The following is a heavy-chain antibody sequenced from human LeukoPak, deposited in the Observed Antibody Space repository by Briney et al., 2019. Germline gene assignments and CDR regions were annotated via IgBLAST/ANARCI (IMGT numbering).Heavy chain of an antibody. V-gene: IGHV1-8*01. CDR1: GYTFTSYD. Sequence: ASVKVSCKASGYTFTSYDINWVRQATGQGLEWMGWMNPNSGNTGYAQKFQGRVTMTRNTSISTAYMELSSLRSEDTAVYYCARTQSRGLRYFDWLTANWFDPWGQGTLVTVSS. CDR2: MNPNSGNT. CDR3: ARTQSRGLRYFDWLTANWFDP. J-gene: IGHJ5*02. D-gene: IGHD3-9*01.